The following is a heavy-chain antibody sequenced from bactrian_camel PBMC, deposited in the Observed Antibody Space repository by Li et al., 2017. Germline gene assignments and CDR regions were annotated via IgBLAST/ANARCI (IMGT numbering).Heavy chain of an antibody. CDR2: INNGGGRI. V-gene: IGHV3S40*01. CDR1: GYTYSRDC. J-gene: IGHJ4*01. D-gene: IGHD1*01. CDR3: GASRLGVGCQEY. Sequence: DVQLVESGGGSVQAGGSLRLSCAAASGYTYSRDCMAWFRQATGRKHEGVATINNGGGRIYYADSVKGRFTISQDNAKNTLYLQMNSLKPEDTAMYYCGASRLGVGCQEYWVQGTQVTVS.